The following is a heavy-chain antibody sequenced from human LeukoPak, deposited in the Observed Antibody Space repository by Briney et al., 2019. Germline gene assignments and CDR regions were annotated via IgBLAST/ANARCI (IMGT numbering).Heavy chain of an antibody. Sequence: GGSLRLFCAACGFTLSSYSMNWVRQAPGEGLEWVSYISSSSSTIYYADSVKGRFTISRDNAKNSLYLQMNSLRAEDTAVYYCARDGGANSDYWGQGTLVTVSS. CDR2: ISSSSSTI. D-gene: IGHD1-26*01. CDR1: GFTLSSYS. CDR3: ARDGGANSDY. V-gene: IGHV3-48*04. J-gene: IGHJ4*02.